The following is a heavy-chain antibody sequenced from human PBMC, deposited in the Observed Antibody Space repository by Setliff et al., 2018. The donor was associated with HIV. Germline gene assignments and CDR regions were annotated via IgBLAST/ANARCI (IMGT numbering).Heavy chain of an antibody. J-gene: IGHJ6*02. CDR3: AREHCSSSGCYEYSYYGMDV. Sequence: ASVKVSCKASGYTFTGYYMHWVRQAPGQGLEWMGWINPNSGGTTYAQKFQGRVTMTRYTSISTAYMEVSRLRSDDTAVDYCAREHCSSSGCYEYSYYGMDVWGQVTTVTVSS. CDR2: INPNSGGT. V-gene: IGHV1-2*02. D-gene: IGHD2-2*01. CDR1: GYTFTGYY.